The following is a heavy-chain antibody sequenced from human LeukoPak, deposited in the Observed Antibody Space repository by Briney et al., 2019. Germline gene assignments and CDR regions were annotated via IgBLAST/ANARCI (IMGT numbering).Heavy chain of an antibody. Sequence: SETLSLTCTVSDASFSSSAYYWSWIRQPPGKGLEWIGGINHSGSTNYNPSLKSRVTISVDTSKNQFYLKLRSVTAADTAVYYCALMYYAILTGYYRANDYWGQGTLVTVSS. J-gene: IGHJ4*02. CDR3: ALMYYAILTGYYRANDY. V-gene: IGHV4-39*07. D-gene: IGHD3-9*01. CDR2: INHSGST. CDR1: DASFSSSAYY.